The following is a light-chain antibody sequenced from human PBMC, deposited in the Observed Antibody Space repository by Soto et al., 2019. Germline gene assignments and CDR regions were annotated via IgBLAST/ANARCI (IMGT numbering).Light chain of an antibody. J-gene: IGKJ1*01. CDR1: HSVLYTSNNKNY. V-gene: IGKV4-1*01. CDR3: QEYYDTPWT. Sequence: DIVMTQSPDSLAVSLGEMATINCKSSHSVLYTSNNKNYLACYQQRPGQPPKLLIYWASNRESGVPERFSGNGSGTDFTLTISSLQAEDVATYYCQEYYDTPWTFGQGTKVEIK. CDR2: WAS.